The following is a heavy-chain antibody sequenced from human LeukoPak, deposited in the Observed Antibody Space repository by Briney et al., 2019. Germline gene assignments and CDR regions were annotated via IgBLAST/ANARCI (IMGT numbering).Heavy chain of an antibody. D-gene: IGHD6-13*01. CDR2: IKQDGSEK. V-gene: IGHV3-7*01. CDR1: GFTFSSYW. CDR3: AREGGSSSWFYYFDY. J-gene: IGHJ4*02. Sequence: GGSLRLSCAASGFTFSSYWMSWVRQAPGKGLEWVANIKQDGSEKYYVDSVKGRFTISRDNAENSLYLQMNSLRAEDTAVYYCAREGGSSSWFYYFDYWGQGTLVTVSS.